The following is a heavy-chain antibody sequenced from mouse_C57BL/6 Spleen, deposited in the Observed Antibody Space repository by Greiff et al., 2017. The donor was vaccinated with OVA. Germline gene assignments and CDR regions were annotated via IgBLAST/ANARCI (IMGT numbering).Heavy chain of an antibody. CDR1: GYTFTNYW. V-gene: IGHV1-52*01. J-gene: IGHJ4*01. CDR3: ASYSYDVGYYAMDY. D-gene: IGHD2-12*01. Sequence: QVHVKQPGAELVRPGSSVKLSCKASGYTFTNYWMHWVKQRPIQGLEWIGNLDPSDSETNYNQKFKDKATLTVDKSSSTASMQLSSLTSEESAVDYCASYSYDVGYYAMDYWGQGTSVTVSS. CDR2: LDPSDSET.